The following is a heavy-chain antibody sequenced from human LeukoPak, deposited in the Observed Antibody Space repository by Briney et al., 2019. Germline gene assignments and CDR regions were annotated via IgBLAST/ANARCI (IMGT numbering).Heavy chain of an antibody. Sequence: SGTLSLTCSVSGDSITAYYLNWVRQSPGQGLEWIGYIHYTGKNYYNPSLKSRITMSVDTSKSQFSLKLSSVTAADTAVYYCAKWNERLLAFDSCGQGTLVTVSS. CDR3: AKWNERLLAFDS. CDR2: IHYTGKN. D-gene: IGHD1-1*01. J-gene: IGHJ4*02. CDR1: GDSITAYY. V-gene: IGHV4-59*01.